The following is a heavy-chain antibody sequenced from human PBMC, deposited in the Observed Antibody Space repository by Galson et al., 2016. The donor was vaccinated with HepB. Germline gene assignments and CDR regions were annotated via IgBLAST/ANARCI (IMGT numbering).Heavy chain of an antibody. D-gene: IGHD2-2*01. CDR3: ARDGDCSSPNCYSWFDP. V-gene: IGHV1-3*01. CDR1: GYTFTNYA. CDR2: INAGIGDT. J-gene: IGHJ5*02. Sequence: SVKVSCKASGYTFTNYAIHWVRQAPGQRLEWMGGINAGIGDTKSSQKFQGRVTITRDTSATTAYMELSSLRSEDTAVYYCARDGDCSSPNCYSWFDPWGQGTLVTVSS.